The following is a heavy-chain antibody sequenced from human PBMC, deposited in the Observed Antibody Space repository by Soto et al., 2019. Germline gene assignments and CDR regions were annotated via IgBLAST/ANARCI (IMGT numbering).Heavy chain of an antibody. CDR3: ARGSRPIEN. CDR1: GFTFINYG. Sequence: PXXSLRLACSASGFTFINYGIHWVRQAPGKGLEWVTVISYDGSNRHYADSVKGRFTISRDNSKNTVYLQMNSLRAEDTAVYYCARGSRPIENWGQGTLVTVSS. CDR2: ISYDGSNR. V-gene: IGHV3-30*03. D-gene: IGHD2-2*01. J-gene: IGHJ4*02.